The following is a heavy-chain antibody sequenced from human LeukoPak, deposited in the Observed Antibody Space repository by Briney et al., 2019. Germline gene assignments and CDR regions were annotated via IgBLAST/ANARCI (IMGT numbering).Heavy chain of an antibody. J-gene: IGHJ5*02. CDR1: GFTFSNAW. CDR3: TTGRTGYCSSTSCYTAKGSNWFDP. Sequence: GGSLRLSCAASGFTFSNAWMSWVRQAPGKGLEWVGRIKSKTDGGTTDYAAPVKGRFTISRDDSKNTLYLQMNSLKTEDTAVYYCTTGRTGYCSSTSCYTAKGSNWFDPWGQGTLVTVSS. CDR2: IKSKTDGGTT. V-gene: IGHV3-15*01. D-gene: IGHD2-2*02.